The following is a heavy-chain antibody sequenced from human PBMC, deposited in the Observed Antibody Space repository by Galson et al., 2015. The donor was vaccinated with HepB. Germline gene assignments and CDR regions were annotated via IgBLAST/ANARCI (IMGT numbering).Heavy chain of an antibody. CDR1: GDSVSSIGAT. J-gene: IGHJ3*02. Sequence: CAISGDSVSSIGATWNWIRQSPSRGLEWLGRTYYRSKWHNDYAISVNGRITIGPDTSKDQFSLQLNSVTPEDTAVYYCARVSLVVVVAPTQAGAYDIWGQGTMVTVSS. D-gene: IGHD2-15*01. CDR2: TYYRSKWHN. V-gene: IGHV6-1*01. CDR3: ARVSLVVVVAPTQAGAYDI.